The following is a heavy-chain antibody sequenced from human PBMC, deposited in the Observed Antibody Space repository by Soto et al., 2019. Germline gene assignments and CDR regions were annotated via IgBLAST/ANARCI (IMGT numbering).Heavy chain of an antibody. Sequence: PSETLSLTCTVSGGSISSYYWSWIRQPPGKGLEWIGYIYYSGSTNYNPSLKSRVTISVDTSKNQFSLKLSSVTAADTAVYYCARGDSSGWTRVFDYWGQGTLVTVSS. CDR3: ARGDSSGWTRVFDY. CDR1: GGSISSYY. D-gene: IGHD6-19*01. V-gene: IGHV4-59*08. CDR2: IYYSGST. J-gene: IGHJ4*02.